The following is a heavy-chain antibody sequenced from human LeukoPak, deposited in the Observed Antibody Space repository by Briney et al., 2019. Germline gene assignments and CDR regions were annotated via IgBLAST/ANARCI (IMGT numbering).Heavy chain of an antibody. CDR3: AKVPYSDYGSGRPPFMDV. D-gene: IGHD3-10*01. J-gene: IGHJ6*02. CDR2: IYSGGST. Sequence: GGSLRLSCAASGFTVSSNYMSWVRQAPGKGLEWVSVIYSGGSTYYADSVKGRFTISRDNSKNTLYLQMNSLGAEDTAIYYCAKVPYSDYGSGRPPFMDVWGQGTTVAVSS. CDR1: GFTVSSNY. V-gene: IGHV3-66*01.